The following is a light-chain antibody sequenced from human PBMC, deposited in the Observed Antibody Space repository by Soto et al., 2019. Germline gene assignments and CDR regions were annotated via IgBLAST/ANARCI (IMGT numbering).Light chain of an antibody. Sequence: DIQMTQSPSSLSASVGDRVTITCQASHDIRKYLNWYQQKPGKAPRLLIYDASNMEKGVPSRFAGSGSVTDFILTISSLQPEDIATYYCQQYENFPITFGQGTRLETK. CDR3: QQYENFPIT. V-gene: IGKV1-33*01. J-gene: IGKJ5*01. CDR2: DAS. CDR1: HDIRKY.